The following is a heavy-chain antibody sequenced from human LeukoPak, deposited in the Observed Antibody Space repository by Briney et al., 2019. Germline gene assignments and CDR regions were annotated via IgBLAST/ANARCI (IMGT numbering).Heavy chain of an antibody. CDR2: IIPIFGTA. CDR3: ARGEELRFLEFDP. D-gene: IGHD3-3*01. J-gene: IGHJ5*02. Sequence: GSSVKVSCKASGGTFSSYAISWVRQAPGQGLEWMGGIIPIFGTANYAQKFQGRVAITADESTSTAYMELSSLRSEDTAVYYCARGEELRFLEFDPWGQGTLVTVSS. CDR1: GGTFSSYA. V-gene: IGHV1-69*01.